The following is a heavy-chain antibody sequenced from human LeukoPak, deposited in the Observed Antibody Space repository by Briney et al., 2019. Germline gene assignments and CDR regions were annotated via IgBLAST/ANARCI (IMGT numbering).Heavy chain of an antibody. J-gene: IGHJ4*02. D-gene: IGHD6-19*01. CDR1: GFTFDDYG. V-gene: IGHV3-20*04. CDR2: INWNGGST. Sequence: GGSLRLSCAASGFTFDDYGMSWVRQAPGKGLEWVSGINWNGGSTGYADSVKGRFTISRDNAKNSLYLQMNSLRAEDTALYYCARDTIMGRAGNFDYWGQGTLVTVSS. CDR3: ARDTIMGRAGNFDY.